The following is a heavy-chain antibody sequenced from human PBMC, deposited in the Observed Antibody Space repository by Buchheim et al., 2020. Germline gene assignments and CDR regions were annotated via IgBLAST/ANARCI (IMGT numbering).Heavy chain of an antibody. V-gene: IGHV4-61*02. Sequence: QVQLQESGPGLVKPSQTLSLTCTVSGGSISSGFYYWSWIRQPAGKGLEWIGRIYTSGNANYNPPLKSRVTISADSSENQFSLKLNSVTAADTAVYYCARDGKMGERWLVQDYWGQGTL. CDR2: IYTSGNA. CDR1: GGSISSGFYY. CDR3: ARDGKMGERWLVQDY. D-gene: IGHD6-19*01. J-gene: IGHJ4*02.